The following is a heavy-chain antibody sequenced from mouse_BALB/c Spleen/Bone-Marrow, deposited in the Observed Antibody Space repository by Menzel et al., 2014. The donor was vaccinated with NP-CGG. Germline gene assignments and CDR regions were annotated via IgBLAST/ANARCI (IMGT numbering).Heavy chain of an antibody. V-gene: IGHV1S81*02. Sequence: QVQLQQSGAELVKPGASVKLSCKASGYTFTSYYMYWVKQRPGQGLEWIGGINPSNGGTNFNEKFKSKATLTVDKSSSTAYMQLSNLTSEDSAVYYCTRDHYYYGSSYWYFDVWGAGTTVTVSS. CDR3: TRDHYYYGSSYWYFDV. J-gene: IGHJ1*01. CDR2: INPSNGGT. D-gene: IGHD1-1*01. CDR1: GYTFTSYY.